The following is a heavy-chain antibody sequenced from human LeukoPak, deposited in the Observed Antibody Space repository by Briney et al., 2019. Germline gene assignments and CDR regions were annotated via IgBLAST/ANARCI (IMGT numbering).Heavy chain of an antibody. V-gene: IGHV1-3*01. CDR3: ARDMSSGWSFDY. CDR2: INAGNGNT. J-gene: IGHJ4*02. D-gene: IGHD6-19*01. CDR1: GYTFNSYA. Sequence: ASVKVSCKASGYTFNSYAMHWVRQAPGQRLEWMGWINAGNGNTKYSQKFQGRVTITRDTSASTAYMELSSLRSEDMAVYYCARDMSSGWSFDYWGQGTLVTVSS.